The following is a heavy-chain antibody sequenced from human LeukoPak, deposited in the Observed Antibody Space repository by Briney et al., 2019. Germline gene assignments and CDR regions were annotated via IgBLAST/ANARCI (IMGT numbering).Heavy chain of an antibody. D-gene: IGHD2-2*01. J-gene: IGHJ5*02. CDR2: IIPIFGTA. CDR3: ARAYCSSTSCYDWFDP. V-gene: IGHV1-69*05. CDR1: GGTFISYA. Sequence: ASVKVSCKPSGGTFISYAISWVRQAPGQGLEWMGGIIPIFGTANYAQKFQGRVTITTDESTSTAYMELSSLRSEDTAVYYCARAYCSSTSCYDWFDPWGQGTLVTVSS.